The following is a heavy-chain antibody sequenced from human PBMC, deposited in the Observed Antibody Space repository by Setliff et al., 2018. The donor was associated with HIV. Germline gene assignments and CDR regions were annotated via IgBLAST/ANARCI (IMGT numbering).Heavy chain of an antibody. CDR1: GFTFSTYA. CDR2: LSGAGGST. V-gene: IGHV3-23*01. J-gene: IGHJ4*02. Sequence: PGGSLRLSCAASGFTFSTYAMSWVRQAPGKGLEWVSALSGAGGSTYYADSVKGRFTISRENYKNTLYLQMNSLRAEDTAVYYCAKAVGLHWFGGYFDHWGQGTPVTVSS. D-gene: IGHD3-10*01. CDR3: AKAVGLHWFGGYFDH.